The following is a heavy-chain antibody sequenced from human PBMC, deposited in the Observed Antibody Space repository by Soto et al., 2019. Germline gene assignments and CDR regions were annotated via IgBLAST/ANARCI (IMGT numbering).Heavy chain of an antibody. J-gene: IGHJ4*02. D-gene: IGHD3-10*01. Sequence: QVQLVESGGGVVQPGRSLRLSCAASGFTFSSYGMHWVRQAPGKGLEWVAVISYDGSNKYYADSVKGRFTISRDNSKNTLYLQMNSLGAEDTAVYYCAKDKYFGENDRSHFDYWGQGTLVTVSS. V-gene: IGHV3-30*18. CDR2: ISYDGSNK. CDR1: GFTFSSYG. CDR3: AKDKYFGENDRSHFDY.